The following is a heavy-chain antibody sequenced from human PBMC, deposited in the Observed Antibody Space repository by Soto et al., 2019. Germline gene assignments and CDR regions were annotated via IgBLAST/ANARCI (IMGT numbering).Heavy chain of an antibody. V-gene: IGHV1-69*05. D-gene: IGHD3-3*02. J-gene: IGHJ6*02. CDR2: IMPIFATP. Sequence: QVQLMQSGAEVKKPGSSVKVSCKASGGTFSTSAISWVRQAPGEGLEWVGGIMPIFATPDYAQKFQGRGTXSXDXXTATAYLELTSLTTDDTAVYYCARDKDRQQLGGNYYYILDVWGQGTAITVSS. CDR1: GGTFSTSA. CDR3: ARDKDRQQLGGNYYYILDV.